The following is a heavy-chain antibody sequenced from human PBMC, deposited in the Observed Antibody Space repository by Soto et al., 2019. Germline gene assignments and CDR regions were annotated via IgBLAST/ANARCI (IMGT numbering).Heavy chain of an antibody. CDR1: GYTFTSYA. V-gene: IGHV1-3*01. CDR2: INAGNGNT. CDR3: ARDISGSEEDYYYGMDV. Sequence: ASVKVSCKASGYTFTSYAMHWVRQAPGQRLEWMGWINAGNGNTKYSRKFQGRVTITRDTSASTAYMELSSLRSEDTAVYYCARDISGSEEDYYYGMDVWGQGTTVTVSS. J-gene: IGHJ6*02. D-gene: IGHD3-10*01.